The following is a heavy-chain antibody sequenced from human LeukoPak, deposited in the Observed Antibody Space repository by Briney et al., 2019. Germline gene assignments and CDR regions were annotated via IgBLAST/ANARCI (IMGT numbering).Heavy chain of an antibody. V-gene: IGHV4-39*01. CDR3: ARHYSSGWYYLDY. D-gene: IGHD6-19*01. J-gene: IGHJ4*02. Sequence: SETLSLTCTVSGGSISSSSYYWGWIRQPPGKGLEWIGSIYYSGSTYYNPSLKSRVTISVDTSKNQFSLKLSSVTAADTAVYYCARHYSSGWYYLDYWGQGTLVTVSS. CDR2: IYYSGST. CDR1: GGSISSSSYY.